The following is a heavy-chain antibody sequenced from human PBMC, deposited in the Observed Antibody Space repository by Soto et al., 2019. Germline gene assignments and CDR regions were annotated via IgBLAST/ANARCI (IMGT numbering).Heavy chain of an antibody. CDR1: GGSINTAGYS. CDR2: LYHGGSP. CDR3: AREKDHGWLDY. D-gene: IGHD4-17*01. V-gene: IGHV4-30-2*01. J-gene: IGHJ4*02. Sequence: PSETLSLTCDVSGGSINTAGYSWSWIRQPPGKGLEWLGYLYHGGSPYYNPSLTGRATMSLDRSRNKFFLKLTSVTAAVTAVYYCAREKDHGWLDYWGPGKLVTVSS.